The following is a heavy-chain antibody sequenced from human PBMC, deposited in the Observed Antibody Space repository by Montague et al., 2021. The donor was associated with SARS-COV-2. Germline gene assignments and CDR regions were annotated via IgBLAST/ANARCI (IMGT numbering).Heavy chain of an antibody. D-gene: IGHD1-14*01. CDR3: ARISGITSWYYDY. CDR2: IYYTGSX. Sequence: SETLSLTCTVSGGSVSSGSYYWSWIRQPPGKGLQSIGYIYYTGSXNYNPSLQSRVTISVDSSKNQFSVRLSSVTAADTAVYYCARISGITSWYYDYWGQGTLVTVSS. J-gene: IGHJ4*02. V-gene: IGHV4-61*01. CDR1: GGSVSSGSYY.